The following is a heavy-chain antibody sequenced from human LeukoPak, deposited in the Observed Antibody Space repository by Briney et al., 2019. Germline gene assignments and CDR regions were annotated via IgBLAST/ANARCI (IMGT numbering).Heavy chain of an antibody. CDR1: GGSFSGYY. Sequence: SETLSLTCAVYGGSFSGYYWSWIRQPPGKGLEWIGEINHSGSTNYNPSLKSRVTISVDTSKNQFSLKLSSVTAADTAVYYCARDLPGTLIDYWGQGTLVTVSS. CDR2: INHSGST. V-gene: IGHV4-34*01. CDR3: ARDLPGTLIDY. J-gene: IGHJ4*02. D-gene: IGHD3-16*01.